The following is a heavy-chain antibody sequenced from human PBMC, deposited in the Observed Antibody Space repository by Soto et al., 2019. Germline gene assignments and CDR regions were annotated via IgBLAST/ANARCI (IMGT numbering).Heavy chain of an antibody. CDR2: ISWNSGSI. D-gene: IGHD3-3*01. Sequence: GGSLRLSCAASGFTFDDYAMHWVRQAPGKGLEWVSGISWNSGSIGYADSVKGRFTISRDNAKNSLYLQMNSLRAEDTALYYCAKTLSGRITIFGGAFAFDIWGQGTMVTVSS. CDR1: GFTFDDYA. J-gene: IGHJ3*02. V-gene: IGHV3-9*01. CDR3: AKTLSGRITIFGGAFAFDI.